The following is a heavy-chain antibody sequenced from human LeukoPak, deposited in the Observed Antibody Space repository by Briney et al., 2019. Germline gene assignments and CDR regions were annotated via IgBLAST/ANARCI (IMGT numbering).Heavy chain of an antibody. CDR3: ARAAVYSSSWYFWYFDL. D-gene: IGHD6-13*01. CDR2: IYTSGST. CDR1: GGSISSYY. Sequence: SETLSLTCTVSGGSISSYYWSWIRQPAGKGLEWIGRIYTSGSTNYNPSLKSRVTMSVDTSKNQFSLKLSSVTAADTAVYYCARAAVYSSSWYFWYFDLWGRGTLVTVSS. V-gene: IGHV4-4*07. J-gene: IGHJ2*01.